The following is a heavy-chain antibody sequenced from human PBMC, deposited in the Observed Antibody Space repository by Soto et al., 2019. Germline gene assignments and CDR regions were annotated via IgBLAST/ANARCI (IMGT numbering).Heavy chain of an antibody. Sequence: SVKISCKASGGTFSSYAISWVRQAPGQGLEWMGGIIPIFGTANYAQKFQGRVTITADKSTSTAYMELSSLRSEDTAVYYCARETPSYCSGGSCRENWFDPWGQGTLVTVSS. CDR1: GGTFSSYA. CDR2: IIPIFGTA. J-gene: IGHJ5*02. CDR3: ARETPSYCSGGSCRENWFDP. D-gene: IGHD2-15*01. V-gene: IGHV1-69*06.